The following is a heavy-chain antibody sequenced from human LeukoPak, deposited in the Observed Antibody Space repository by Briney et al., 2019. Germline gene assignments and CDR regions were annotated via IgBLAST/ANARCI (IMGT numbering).Heavy chain of an antibody. D-gene: IGHD6-19*01. J-gene: IGHJ5*02. V-gene: IGHV4-61*08. CDR1: GGSSRSGGYF. Sequence: SQTLSLTCAVSGGSSRSGGYFWSWIRQPPGKGLEWVGYLHYSGNTNYNPSLNSRVTISVDTSKNQFSLKLTSLTAADTAAYYCARVRYSSAWGWFDPWGQGTLVTVSS. CDR2: LHYSGNT. CDR3: ARVRYSSAWGWFDP.